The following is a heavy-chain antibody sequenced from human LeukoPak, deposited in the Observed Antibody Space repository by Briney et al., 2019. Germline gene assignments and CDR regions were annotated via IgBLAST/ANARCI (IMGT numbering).Heavy chain of an antibody. CDR1: GFTFGNHA. CDR2: ISWKSDTI. J-gene: IGHJ1*01. D-gene: IGHD3-10*01. CDR3: VKAKGTGSTWFADYFQH. V-gene: IGHV3-9*01. Sequence: PGGSLRLSCTTSGFTFGNHAMHWVRRVPGKGLEWVSGISWKSDTIDYADSVKGRFTVSRDNARNSLFLQMNNLRPDDTALYYCVKAKGTGSTWFADYFQHWGQGTVVTVAS.